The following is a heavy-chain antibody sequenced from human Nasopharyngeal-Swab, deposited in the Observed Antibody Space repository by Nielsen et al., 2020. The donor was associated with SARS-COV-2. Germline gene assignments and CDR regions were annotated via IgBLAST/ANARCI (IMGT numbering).Heavy chain of an antibody. CDR3: AKGRYFDWYLDY. J-gene: IGHJ4*02. CDR2: ISGSGGST. V-gene: IGHV3-23*01. D-gene: IGHD3-9*01. Sequence: GESLKISCAASGVTFSSYAMSWVRQAPGKGLEWVSAISGSGGSTYYADSVKGRFTISRDNSNNTLYLQMNSLRAEDTAVYYCAKGRYFDWYLDYWGQGTLVTVSS. CDR1: GVTFSSYA.